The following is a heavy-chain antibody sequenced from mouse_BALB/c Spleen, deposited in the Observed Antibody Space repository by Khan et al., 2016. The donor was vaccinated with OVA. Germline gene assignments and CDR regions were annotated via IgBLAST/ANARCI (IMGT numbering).Heavy chain of an antibody. J-gene: IGHJ3*01. CDR2: IYPGSDNT. CDR3: AREWAAWFPY. V-gene: IGHV1-77*01. Sequence: QVQLQQSGAQLARPGASVKLSCKASGYTFTDYYINWMRQRTGQGLEWIGEIYPGSDNTYYNENFKGRATLTVDKSSNTAYMEFSSLTSEESAVYFCAREWAAWFPYWGQGTLVTVAA. CDR1: GYTFTDYY.